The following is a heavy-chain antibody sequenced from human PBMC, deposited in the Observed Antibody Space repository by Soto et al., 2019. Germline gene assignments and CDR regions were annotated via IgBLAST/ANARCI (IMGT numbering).Heavy chain of an antibody. V-gene: IGHV3-23*01. CDR3: AKDHSSSWSLDY. J-gene: IGHJ4*02. Sequence: GGSLRLSCAASGFTFSSYAMSWVRQAPGKGLEWVSAISGSGGSTYYADSVKGRFTISRDNSKNTLYLQMNRLRAEDTAVYYCAKDHSSSWSLDYWGQGTLVTVSS. D-gene: IGHD6-13*01. CDR2: ISGSGGST. CDR1: GFTFSSYA.